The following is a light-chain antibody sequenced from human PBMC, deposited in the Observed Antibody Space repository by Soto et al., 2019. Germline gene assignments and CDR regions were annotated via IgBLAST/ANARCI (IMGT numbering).Light chain of an antibody. CDR2: GAS. CDR3: QQYGSSPPT. J-gene: IGKJ1*01. V-gene: IGKV3-20*01. Sequence: EIVLTQSPGTLSLSPGERATLSCRANQSVSSSYLAWYQQKPGQAPRLLIYGASSSATGIPDRFSGSGSGTYFTLTISRPEPEDFTVYYCQQYGSSPPTFGQGTKVEIK. CDR1: QSVSSSY.